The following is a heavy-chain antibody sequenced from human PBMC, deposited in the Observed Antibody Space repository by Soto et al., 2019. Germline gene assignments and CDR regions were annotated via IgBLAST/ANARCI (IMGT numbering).Heavy chain of an antibody. Sequence: GESLKISCKGSGCSFTSYWIGWVRQMPGKGLEWMGIIYPGDSDTRYSPSFQGQVTISADKSISTAYLQWSSLKASDTAMYYCARHTYGDYGYYYYGMDVWGQGTTVTVSS. CDR2: IYPGDSDT. CDR3: ARHTYGDYGYYYYGMDV. V-gene: IGHV5-51*01. J-gene: IGHJ6*02. CDR1: GCSFTSYW. D-gene: IGHD4-17*01.